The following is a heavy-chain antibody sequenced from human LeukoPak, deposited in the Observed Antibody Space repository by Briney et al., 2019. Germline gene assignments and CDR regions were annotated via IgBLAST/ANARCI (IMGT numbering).Heavy chain of an antibody. D-gene: IGHD5-24*01. CDR1: GYTFTGYY. CDR2: INPNSGGT. CDR3: AREEDGYNTVEDAFDI. V-gene: IGHV1-2*02. Sequence: ASVKVSCKASGYTFTGYYIHWVRQAPGQGLEWMGWINPNSGGTNYAQKFQGRVTMTRDTSISTAYMELSRLRSDDTAVYYCAREEDGYNTVEDAFDIWGQGTMVTVSS. J-gene: IGHJ3*02.